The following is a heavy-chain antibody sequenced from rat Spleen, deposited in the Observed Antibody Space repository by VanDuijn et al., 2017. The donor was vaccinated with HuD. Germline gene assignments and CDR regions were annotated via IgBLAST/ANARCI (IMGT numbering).Heavy chain of an antibody. Sequence: QVQLQQSGAELAKPGSSVRISCKASGYTFTNYDISWIKQTTGQGLEYIGYINTGSGGTYYNEKFKGKATLTVDKSSSTAFMQLSSLTPEDTATYYGARHTPFNYGTVGDYWGQGVMVTVSS. D-gene: IGHD1-11*01. CDR1: GYTFTNYD. J-gene: IGHJ2*01. V-gene: IGHV1-57*01. CDR3: ARHTPFNYGTVGDY. CDR2: INTGSGGT.